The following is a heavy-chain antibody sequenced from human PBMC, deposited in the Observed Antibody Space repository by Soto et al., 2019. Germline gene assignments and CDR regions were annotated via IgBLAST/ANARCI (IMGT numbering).Heavy chain of an antibody. CDR2: IYYNGDT. CDR3: ARRLIDTWNQGHAFDF. CDR1: GGSVSSGNYF. J-gene: IGHJ3*01. D-gene: IGHD1-20*01. Sequence: QLQLQESGPGLVKPAETLSLKCAVSGGSVSSGNYFWGWIRQPPGKGLEWIGNIYYNGDTYYSPSLKSRVTMAVDTAQNQFSLRLTSLTAADTAVYYCARRLIDTWNQGHAFDFWGQGTLVTVSS. V-gene: IGHV4-39*01.